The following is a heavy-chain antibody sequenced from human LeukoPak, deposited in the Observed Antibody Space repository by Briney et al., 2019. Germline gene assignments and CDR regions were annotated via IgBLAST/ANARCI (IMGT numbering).Heavy chain of an antibody. CDR3: ARDTRGESDY. CDR1: GFTFSTYW. V-gene: IGHV3-7*01. J-gene: IGHJ4*02. D-gene: IGHD2-2*01. Sequence: GGSLRLSCAASGFTFSTYWMSWVRQAPGKGLEWVANINQDGSEQYYVDSVKGRFTISRDNTKNSLYLQMNSLRAEDTAVYYCARDTRGESDYWGQGTLVTVSS. CDR2: INQDGSEQ.